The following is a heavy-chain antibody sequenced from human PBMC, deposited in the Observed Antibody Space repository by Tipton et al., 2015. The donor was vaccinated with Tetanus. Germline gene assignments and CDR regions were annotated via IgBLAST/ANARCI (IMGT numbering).Heavy chain of an antibody. J-gene: IGHJ4*02. D-gene: IGHD6-25*01. CDR1: GFTFNDFA. V-gene: IGHV3-9*01. CDR3: VSGSALGN. CDR2: VSGAGGSK. Sequence: SLRLSCVGSGFTFNDFAIHWVRQVSGKGLEWVSAVSGAGGSKVYADSVKGRFTISRDNAKNSVSLQMNSLRTDDTAVYYCVSGSALGNWGQGTLVTVSS.